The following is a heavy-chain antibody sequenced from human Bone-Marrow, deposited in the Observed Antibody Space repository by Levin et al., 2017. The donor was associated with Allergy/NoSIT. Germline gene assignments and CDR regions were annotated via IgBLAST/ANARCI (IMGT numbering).Heavy chain of an antibody. CDR1: GDSIISATYY. CDR2: VYFSGST. D-gene: IGHD3-9*01. J-gene: IGHJ4*02. V-gene: IGHV4-39*02. CDR3: ARVPALRFLDWFLDY. Sequence: SETLSLTCTVSGDSIISATYYWGWVRQPPGKGLEWIGSVYFSGSTYLSPFLKSRVTMSMDTSRSHFSLNLSSVTAADTAVYYCARVPALRFLDWFLDYWGRGVLVTVSS.